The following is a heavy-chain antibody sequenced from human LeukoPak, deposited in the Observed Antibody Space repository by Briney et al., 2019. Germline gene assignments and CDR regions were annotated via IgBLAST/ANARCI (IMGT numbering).Heavy chain of an antibody. Sequence: SETLSLTCTVSGASISSNSWSWIRQPPGKGLEWIGYVYPSGSTNYNPSLKSRVTISVDTSKNQFSLKLSSVTTADTAVYYCARAGGSWQFDYWGQGTLVTVSS. CDR2: VYPSGST. CDR1: GASISSNS. D-gene: IGHD1-26*01. J-gene: IGHJ4*02. V-gene: IGHV4-59*01. CDR3: ARAGGSWQFDY.